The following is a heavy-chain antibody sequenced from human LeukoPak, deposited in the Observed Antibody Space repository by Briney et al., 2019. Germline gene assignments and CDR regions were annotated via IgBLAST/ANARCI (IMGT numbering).Heavy chain of an antibody. CDR1: GGSISSGGYS. J-gene: IGHJ4*02. CDR2: IYHSGST. Sequence: SQTLSLTCAVSGGSISSGGYSWSWIRQPPGTGLEWIGYIYHSGSTYYNPSLKSRVTISVDRSKNQFSLKLSSVTAADTAVYYCARGGDYGSGSYYYWGPGTLVTVSS. CDR3: ARGGDYGSGSYYY. V-gene: IGHV4-30-2*01. D-gene: IGHD3-10*01.